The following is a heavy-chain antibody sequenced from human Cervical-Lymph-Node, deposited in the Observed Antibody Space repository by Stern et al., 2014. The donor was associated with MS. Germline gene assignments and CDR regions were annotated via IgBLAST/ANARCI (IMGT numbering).Heavy chain of an antibody. CDR2: IDPNGGFT. D-gene: IGHD3-16*02. CDR1: ENSFTSTD. CDR3: ARDGGTMSYPLGY. Sequence: QLVQSGAEVKKPGAAVKVSCKASENSFTSTDFHWVRQAPGQGFEWMGRIDPNGGFTTYAQRFRGRITMTRDASNRTVYMELRSLDSEDTAVYYCARDGGTMSYPLGYWGLGTLVTVSS. V-gene: IGHV1-46*01. J-gene: IGHJ4*02.